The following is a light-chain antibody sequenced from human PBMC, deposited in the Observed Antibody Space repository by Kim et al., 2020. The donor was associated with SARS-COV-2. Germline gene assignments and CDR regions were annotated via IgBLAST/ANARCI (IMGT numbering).Light chain of an antibody. CDR2: STN. Sequence: PGGTVTLTCASRTGAVTSAHYPNWFQQKHGQTPRPLIYSTNNKHSWTPARFSASLLGGRAALTLSAVQPEDEAIYYCLLHYGATQLFGAGTQLTVL. CDR1: TGAVTSAHY. J-gene: IGLJ3*02. V-gene: IGLV7-43*01. CDR3: LLHYGATQL.